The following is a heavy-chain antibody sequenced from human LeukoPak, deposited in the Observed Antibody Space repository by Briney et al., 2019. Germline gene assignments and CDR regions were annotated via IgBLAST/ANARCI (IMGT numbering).Heavy chain of an antibody. D-gene: IGHD4-11*01. CDR3: ARGRVSSSTWYSTYYYYFYMDV. Sequence: SETLSLTCTASGGSISSYFWSWIRQPPGKGLEWIGYIYSSGNTNYNPSLKSRVTISVDRSKNLFSLRLRSVTAADTAVYFCARGRVSSSTWYSTYYYYFYMDVWGKGTTVTVSS. CDR2: IYSSGNT. J-gene: IGHJ6*03. CDR1: GGSISSYF. V-gene: IGHV4-59*01.